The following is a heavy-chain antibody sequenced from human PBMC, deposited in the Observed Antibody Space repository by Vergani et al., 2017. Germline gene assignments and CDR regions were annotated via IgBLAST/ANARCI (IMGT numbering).Heavy chain of an antibody. D-gene: IGHD3-3*01. Sequence: EVQLVESGGGLVKPGGSLRLSCAASGFTFSSYSMNWVRQAPGKGLEWVSSISSSSSYIYSADSVKGRFTISRDNAKNSLYLQMNSLRSEDQAVYYCARAPDAFGVVTIYGFDYWGQGTLVTVSS. CDR2: ISSSSSYI. J-gene: IGHJ4*02. V-gene: IGHV3-21*04. CDR1: GFTFSSYS. CDR3: ARAPDAFGVVTIYGFDY.